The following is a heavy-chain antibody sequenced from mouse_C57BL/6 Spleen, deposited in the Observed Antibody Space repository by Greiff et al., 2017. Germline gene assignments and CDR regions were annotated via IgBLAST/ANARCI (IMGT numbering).Heavy chain of an antibody. CDR1: GYAFSSYW. CDR3: ARGDYYGRTLAY. Sequence: QVQLKQSGAELVKPGASVKLSCKASGYAFSSYWMNWVKQRPGKGLEWIGQIYPGDGDTNYNGKFKGKATLTADKSSSTAYMQLSSLTSEDSAVYFCARGDYYGRTLAYWGQGTLVTVSA. D-gene: IGHD1-1*01. J-gene: IGHJ3*01. CDR2: IYPGDGDT. V-gene: IGHV1-80*01.